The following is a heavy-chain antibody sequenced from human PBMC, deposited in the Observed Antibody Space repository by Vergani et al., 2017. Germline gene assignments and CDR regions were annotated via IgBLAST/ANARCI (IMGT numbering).Heavy chain of an antibody. CDR1: GYTFTSYY. J-gene: IGHJ4*02. CDR3: AREFPLPLRGYDSSGHPLDY. D-gene: IGHD3-22*01. Sequence: QVQLVQSGAEVKKPGASVKVSCKASGYTFTSYYMHWVRQAPGQGLEWMGIINPSGGSTSYAQKFQGRVTMTRDTSTSTVYMELSSLRAEDTAVYYCAREFPLPLRGYDSSGHPLDYWGQGTLVTVSS. CDR2: INPSGGST. V-gene: IGHV1-46*01.